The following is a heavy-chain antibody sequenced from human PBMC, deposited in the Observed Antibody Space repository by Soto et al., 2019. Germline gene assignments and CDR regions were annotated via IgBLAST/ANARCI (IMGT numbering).Heavy chain of an antibody. J-gene: IGHJ4*02. CDR2: MYHSGST. D-gene: IGHD3-10*01. V-gene: IGHV4-30-2*01. CDR1: GGSISSGGYS. Sequence: SETLSLTCAVSGGSISSGGYSWSWIRQPPGKGLEWIGYMYHSGSTYYNPSLKSRVTISIDRSRNQFSLKLTSVTAAATAVYYWAREHASGSYGIDSWGQGTPVTVSS. CDR3: AREHASGSYGIDS.